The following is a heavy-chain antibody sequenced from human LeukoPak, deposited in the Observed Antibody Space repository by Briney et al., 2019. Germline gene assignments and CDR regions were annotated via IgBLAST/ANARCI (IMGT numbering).Heavy chain of an antibody. CDR1: GFDFSEHY. V-gene: IGHV3-33*08. CDR3: ARDCGGDCWDRNFDY. J-gene: IGHJ4*02. Sequence: GGSLRLSCAASGFDFSEHYMHWVRQAPGKGLEWVAVIWYDASNKYYADSVKGRFTISRDKSKNTLYLQMNSLRAEDTAVYYCARDCGGDCWDRNFDYWGQGTLITVSS. CDR2: IWYDASNK. D-gene: IGHD2-21*02.